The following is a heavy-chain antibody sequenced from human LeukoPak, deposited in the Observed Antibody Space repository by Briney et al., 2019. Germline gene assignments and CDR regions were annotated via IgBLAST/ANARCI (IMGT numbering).Heavy chain of an antibody. V-gene: IGHV4-34*01. J-gene: IGHJ5*02. CDR2: INHSGST. CDR1: GGSSSGYY. D-gene: IGHD1-14*01. CDR3: AGLIRPGWFDL. Sequence: SETLSLTCAVYGGSSSGYYWSWIRQPPGKGLEWIGEINHSGSTNYNPSLKSRVTISVDTSKNQFSLKLSSVTAADTAVYYCAGLIRPGWFDLWGQGTLVTVSS.